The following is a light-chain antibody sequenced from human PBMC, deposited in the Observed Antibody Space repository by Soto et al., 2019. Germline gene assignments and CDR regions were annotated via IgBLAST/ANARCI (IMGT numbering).Light chain of an antibody. V-gene: IGKV1-9*01. CDR2: AAS. Sequence: IQLTQAPSSPSASVGDRVNINFRASQGISSYLAWYQQKPGKAPKLLIYAASTLQSGVPSRFSGSGSGTEFTLTISSLQPDDFATYYCQQSYSTPFTFGQGTRLEIK. CDR3: QQSYSTPFT. J-gene: IGKJ5*01. CDR1: QGISSY.